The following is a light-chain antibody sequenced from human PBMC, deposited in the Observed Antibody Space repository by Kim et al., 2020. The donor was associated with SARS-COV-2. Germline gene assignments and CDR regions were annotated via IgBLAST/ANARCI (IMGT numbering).Light chain of an antibody. CDR3: QVWDSSSDHVV. J-gene: IGLJ2*01. Sequence: AQGKTARINCGGNNIGSKSVHWYQQKPGQAPVLVIYYDSDRPSGIPERFSGSNSGNTATLTISRVEAGDEADYYCQVWDSSSDHVVFGGGTQLIVL. CDR2: YDS. CDR1: NIGSKS. V-gene: IGLV3-21*04.